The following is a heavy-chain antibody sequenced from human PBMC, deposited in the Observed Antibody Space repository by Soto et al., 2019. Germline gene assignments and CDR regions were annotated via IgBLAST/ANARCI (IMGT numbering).Heavy chain of an antibody. CDR1: GVSIRSDDYN. D-gene: IGHD5-12*01. CDR2: ISYSGST. J-gene: IGHJ3*02. Sequence: SETLSLTCTVSGVSIRSDDYNWSWIRQPPGEGLEWIGYISYSGSTYYNPSLTSRVTISVDTSKTQFSLKVRSVTAADTAVYYCARAPGYGIGALDIWGQGTPVTVSS. V-gene: IGHV4-30-4*01. CDR3: ARAPGYGIGALDI.